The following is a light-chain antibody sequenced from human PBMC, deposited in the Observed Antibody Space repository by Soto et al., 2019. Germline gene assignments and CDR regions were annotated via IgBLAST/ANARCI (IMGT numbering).Light chain of an antibody. J-gene: IGKJ1*01. CDR3: QQYNTYRA. Sequence: DIQMTQSTSTLSASVGDRVTITCRASQSIGSWLAWHQQKPGKAPKLLIYKASTLESGVPSRFSGSGSGTEFTLTISNFQPDDFATYYCQQYNTYRALGQGTKVDIK. CDR2: KAS. CDR1: QSIGSW. V-gene: IGKV1-5*03.